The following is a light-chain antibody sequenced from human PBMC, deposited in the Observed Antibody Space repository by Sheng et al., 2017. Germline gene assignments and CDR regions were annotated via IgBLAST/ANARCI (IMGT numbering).Light chain of an antibody. Sequence: EIVLMQSPGTLSLSPGERATLSCRATQSVSSNYLAWYQQKPGQAPRLLIYGASRRATGIPDRFSGSGSGTDFTLTINRLEPEDFAVYYCQQRYNWPITFGQGTPLEIK. J-gene: IGKJ5*01. V-gene: IGKV3D-20*02. CDR3: QQRYNWPIT. CDR1: QSVSSNY. CDR2: GAS.